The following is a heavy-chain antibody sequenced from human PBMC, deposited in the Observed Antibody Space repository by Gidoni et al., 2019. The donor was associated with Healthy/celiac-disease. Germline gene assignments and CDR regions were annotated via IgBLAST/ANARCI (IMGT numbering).Heavy chain of an antibody. J-gene: IGHJ4*02. CDR2: IYYSGST. CDR3: ARKLGDYVDY. Sequence: QVQLQESGPGLVKPSQTLSLTCPLSGCSISSGGYYWSWIRQHPGKGLEWIGYIYYSGSTYYNPSLKSRVTISVDTSKNQFSLKLSSVTAADTAVYYCARKLGDYVDYWGQGTLVTVSS. V-gene: IGHV4-31*03. CDR1: GCSISSGGYY. D-gene: IGHD4-17*01.